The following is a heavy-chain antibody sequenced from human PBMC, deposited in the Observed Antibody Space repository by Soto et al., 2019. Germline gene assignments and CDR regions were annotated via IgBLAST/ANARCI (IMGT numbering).Heavy chain of an antibody. CDR1: GYTFTTYG. V-gene: IGHV1-18*04. D-gene: IGHD6-6*01. CDR2: ISAYDGST. Sequence: QIQLVQSGAEVKKPGASVRVSCKASGYTFTTYGIIWVRQAPGHGLEWMGWISAYDGSTNYAQKLQGRVSMTTDSSTSTAYMDLRSLRSDDTAVYYCARDPASAYSSSSFDYWGQGTLVTVSS. J-gene: IGHJ4*02. CDR3: ARDPASAYSSSSFDY.